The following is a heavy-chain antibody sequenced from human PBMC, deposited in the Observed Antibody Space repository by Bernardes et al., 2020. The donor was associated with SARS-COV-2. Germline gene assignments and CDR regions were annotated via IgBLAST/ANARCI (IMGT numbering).Heavy chain of an antibody. CDR3: ARADYSSSWPLFYWYFDL. V-gene: IGHV3-64*01. D-gene: IGHD6-13*01. J-gene: IGHJ2*01. CDR1: GFTFSSYA. Sequence: GGSLRLSCAASGFTFSSYAMHWVRQAPGKGLEYVSTINNNGGSTYYANSVKGRFTISRDNSKNTLYLQMGSLRAEDMAVYYCARADYSSSWPLFYWYFDLWGRGTLVTVSS. CDR2: INNNGGST.